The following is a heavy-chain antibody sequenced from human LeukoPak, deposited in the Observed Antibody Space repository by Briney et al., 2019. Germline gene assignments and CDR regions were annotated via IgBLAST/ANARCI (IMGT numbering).Heavy chain of an antibody. J-gene: IGHJ5*02. CDR1: GGSISSYY. V-gene: IGHV4-59*01. Sequence: PSETLSLTCTVSGGSISSYYWSWIRQPPGKGLEWIGYIYYSGSTNYNPSLKGRVTISVDTSKNQFSLKLSSVTAADTAVYYCARSVAPYNWFDPWGQGTLVTVSS. CDR3: ARSVAPYNWFDP. CDR2: IYYSGST.